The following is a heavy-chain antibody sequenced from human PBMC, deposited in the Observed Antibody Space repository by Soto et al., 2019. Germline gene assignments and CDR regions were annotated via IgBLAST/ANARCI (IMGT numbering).Heavy chain of an antibody. CDR3: ARGGDFWSGSPPYYYYGMDV. CDR1: GFTFSSYA. Sequence: QVQLVASGGGVVQPGRSLRLSCAASGFTFSSYAMHWVRQAPGKGLEWVAVISYDGSNKYYADSVKGRFTISTDNSKNTPDLLMDSVRAVDTAVYYCARGGDFWSGSPPYYYYGMDVWGQGTTVTVSS. D-gene: IGHD3-3*01. V-gene: IGHV3-30*14. CDR2: ISYDGSNK. J-gene: IGHJ6*02.